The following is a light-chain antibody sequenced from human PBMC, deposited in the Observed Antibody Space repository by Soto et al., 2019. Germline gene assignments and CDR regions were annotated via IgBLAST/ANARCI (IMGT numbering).Light chain of an antibody. CDR3: QQSYISPLT. Sequence: IQLTQSPSSLSASVGDRVTITCRSSQSISMSLNWHQQRPGKAPRLLIYAASNLQSGVPPRFSGSGSGTDFTLTIGNLQPEDFATYFCQQSYISPLTFGGGTKVDIK. J-gene: IGKJ4*01. CDR2: AAS. V-gene: IGKV1-39*01. CDR1: QSISMS.